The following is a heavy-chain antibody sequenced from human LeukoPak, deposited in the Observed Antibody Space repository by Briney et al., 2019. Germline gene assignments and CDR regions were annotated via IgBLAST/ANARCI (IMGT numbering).Heavy chain of an antibody. Sequence: GGSLRLSCAASGFSFSTYWMHWVRQAPGKGLVWVTRMNSDGSATYYADSVQGRFTISRDNAKNTLYLQMNSLRAEDTAMYFCAKGPNYFDSWGQGTLVTVSS. J-gene: IGHJ4*02. V-gene: IGHV3-74*01. CDR2: MNSDGSAT. CDR3: AKGPNYFDS. CDR1: GFSFSTYW.